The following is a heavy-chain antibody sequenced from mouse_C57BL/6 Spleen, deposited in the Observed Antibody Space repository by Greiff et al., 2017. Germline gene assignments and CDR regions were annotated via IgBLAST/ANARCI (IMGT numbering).Heavy chain of an antibody. J-gene: IGHJ3*01. V-gene: IGHV1-18*01. CDR1: GYTFTAYN. Sequence: VQLLQSGPELVKPGASVKIPCKASGYTFTAYNMDWVKQSHGKSLEWIGDINPNNGGTIYNQNVKGKATLTIDKSSSTDYMKIRSHTSENTAISDCTGLLYYGSSKAWSAYWGQGTLVTVSA. D-gene: IGHD1-1*01. CDR2: INPNNGGT. CDR3: TGLLYYGSSKAWSAY.